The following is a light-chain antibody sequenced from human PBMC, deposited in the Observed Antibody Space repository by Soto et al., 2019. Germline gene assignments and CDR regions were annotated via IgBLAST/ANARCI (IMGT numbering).Light chain of an antibody. CDR1: SSNIGSNY. Sequence: QSVLTQPTSASGSPGQRVTISCSGSSSNIGSNYVFRNQHIPGTAPKLLIYRNIQRPSGVPDRFSGSKSVTSASLAISGLRSEDEADYYCAAWDDSLSGYVFGTGTKVTVL. J-gene: IGLJ1*01. V-gene: IGLV1-47*01. CDR2: RNI. CDR3: AAWDDSLSGYV.